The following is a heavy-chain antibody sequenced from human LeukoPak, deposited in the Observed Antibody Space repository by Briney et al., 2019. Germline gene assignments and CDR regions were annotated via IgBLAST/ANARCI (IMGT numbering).Heavy chain of an antibody. V-gene: IGHV4-34*01. CDR3: ARVQVVAATIWFDP. J-gene: IGHJ5*02. D-gene: IGHD2-15*01. Sequence: SETLSLTCAVYGGSFSGYYWSWIRQPPGKGLEWIGEINHSGSTNYNPSLKSRVTISVDTSKNQFSLKLSSVTAADTTVYYCARVQVVAATIWFDPWGQGTLVTVSS. CDR2: INHSGST. CDR1: GGSFSGYY.